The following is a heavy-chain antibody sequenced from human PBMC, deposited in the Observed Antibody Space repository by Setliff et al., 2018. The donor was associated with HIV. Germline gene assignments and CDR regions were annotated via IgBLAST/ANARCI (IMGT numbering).Heavy chain of an antibody. D-gene: IGHD4-17*01. CDR2: IQTSGST. CDR1: GGSVRTFY. Sequence: SETLSLTCTVSGGSVRTFYWSWIRQPPGKGLEWIGHIQTSGSTNYNPSLKGRVTISVDTSKNQLSLKVISVTSADTAVYYCARDRGLRGWFDPWGQGTLVTVSS. J-gene: IGHJ5*02. CDR3: ARDRGLRGWFDP. V-gene: IGHV4-4*08.